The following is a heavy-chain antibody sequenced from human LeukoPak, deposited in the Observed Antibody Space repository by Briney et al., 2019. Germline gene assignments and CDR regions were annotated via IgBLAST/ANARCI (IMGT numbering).Heavy chain of an antibody. J-gene: IGHJ5*02. CDR2: IRSKAYGGTT. CDR1: GFTIGDYD. V-gene: IGHV3-49*03. CDR3: ARSLMGDQ. D-gene: IGHD3-9*01. Sequence: GGSLRLSCTASGFTIGDYDMSWFRQAPGKGLEWVGFIRSKAYGGTTEYAASVKGRFTISRDDSKSIAYLQMNSLKSEDTAVYYCARSLMGDQWGQGTLVTVYS.